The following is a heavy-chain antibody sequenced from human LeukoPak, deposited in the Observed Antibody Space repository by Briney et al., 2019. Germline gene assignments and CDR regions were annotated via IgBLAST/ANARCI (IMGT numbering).Heavy chain of an antibody. V-gene: IGHV4-59*01. Sequence: SETLSLTCTVSGDSISSYYWSWIRQPPGKGREWIGYIYYSGSTNYNPSLKSRVTISVDTSKNQFSLKLSSVTAADTAVYYCASSSGGSYGGAFDYWGQGTLVTVSS. J-gene: IGHJ4*02. CDR1: GDSISSYY. D-gene: IGHD1-26*01. CDR3: ASSSGGSYGGAFDY. CDR2: IYYSGST.